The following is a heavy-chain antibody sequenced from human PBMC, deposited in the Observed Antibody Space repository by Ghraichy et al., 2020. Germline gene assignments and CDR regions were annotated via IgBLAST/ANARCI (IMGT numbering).Heavy chain of an antibody. CDR1: GGSISSYY. D-gene: IGHD2-2*01. V-gene: IGHV4-59*01. CDR2: IYYSGST. Sequence: SETLSLTCTVSGGSISSYYWSWIRQPPGKGLEWIGYIYYSGSTNYNPSLKSRVTISVDTSKNQFSLKLSSVTAADTAVYYCARDAVVPAAMGRYYYYGMDVWGQGTTVTVSS. J-gene: IGHJ6*02. CDR3: ARDAVVPAAMGRYYYYGMDV.